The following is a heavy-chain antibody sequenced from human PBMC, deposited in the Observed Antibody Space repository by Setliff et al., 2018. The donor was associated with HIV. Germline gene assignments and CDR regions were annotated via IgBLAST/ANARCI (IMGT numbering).Heavy chain of an antibody. CDR2: ITTKAYGGTK. CDR3: TRPLVGAADFDY. V-gene: IGHV3-49*04. J-gene: IGHJ4*01. D-gene: IGHD1-26*01. Sequence: PGGSLRLSCTTSGFTLADYAMTWVRQAPGKGLEWVSFITTKAYGGTKEYAASVKGRFTISRDDSKSIAYLQMNSLKTEDTAVYYCTRPLVGAADFDYWGHGTLVTVSS. CDR1: GFTLADYA.